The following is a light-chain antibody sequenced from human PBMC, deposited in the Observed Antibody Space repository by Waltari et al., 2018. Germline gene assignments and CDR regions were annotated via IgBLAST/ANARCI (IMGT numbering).Light chain of an antibody. V-gene: IGKV1-13*02. CDR1: QGIRSA. CDR2: DAS. CDR3: QQFNSYPLT. Sequence: AIQLTQSPSSLSASVGDRVTITCRASQGIRSALAWYPQKPGKAPKHLIYDASSLESGVPSRVSGSGSGTDFTLTISSLQPEDFATYYCQQFNSYPLTFGGGTKVEIK. J-gene: IGKJ4*01.